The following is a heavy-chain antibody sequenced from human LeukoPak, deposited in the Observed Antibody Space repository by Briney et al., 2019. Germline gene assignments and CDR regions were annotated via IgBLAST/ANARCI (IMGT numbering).Heavy chain of an antibody. CDR1: GGTFGSYT. V-gene: IGHV1-69*02. CDR2: IIPILGIA. D-gene: IGHD3-3*01. Sequence: SVKVSCKASGGTFGSYTISWVRQAPGQGLEWMGRIIPILGIANYAQKFQGRVTITADKSTSTAYMELSSLRSEDTAVYYCARGNTIFGVVSRLNYMDVWGKGTTVTVSS. J-gene: IGHJ6*03. CDR3: ARGNTIFGVVSRLNYMDV.